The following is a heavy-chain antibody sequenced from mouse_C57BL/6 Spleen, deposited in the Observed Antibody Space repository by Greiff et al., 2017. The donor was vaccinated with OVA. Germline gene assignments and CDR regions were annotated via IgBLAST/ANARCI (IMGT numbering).Heavy chain of an antibody. CDR1: GYTFTSYW. CDR3: ARVTPYDSNKDWYFDV. D-gene: IGHD2-5*01. J-gene: IGHJ1*03. V-gene: IGHV1-50*01. CDR2: LAPSDSYT. Sequence: QVQLQQPGAELVKPGASVKLSCKASGYTFTSYWMQWVKQRPGQGLEWIGELAPSDSYTNYNQKFKGKATLTVDTSSSTAYMQLSSLTSEDSAVYYCARVTPYDSNKDWYFDVWGTGTTVTVSS.